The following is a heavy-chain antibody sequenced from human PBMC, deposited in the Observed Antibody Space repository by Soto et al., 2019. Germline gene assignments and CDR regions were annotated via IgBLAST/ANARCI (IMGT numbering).Heavy chain of an antibody. CDR3: ARAEGYSSGPFDY. CDR2: IYYSGST. J-gene: IGHJ4*02. Sequence: PSETLSLTCTVSGGSLSSSSSYWGWVRQPPGKGLEWIGSIYYSGSTYYNSSLKSRVTISVDTSKNQFSLNLSSVTAADTAVYYCARAEGYSSGPFDYWGQGTLVTVSS. V-gene: IGHV4-39*01. CDR1: GGSLSSSSSY. D-gene: IGHD5-18*01.